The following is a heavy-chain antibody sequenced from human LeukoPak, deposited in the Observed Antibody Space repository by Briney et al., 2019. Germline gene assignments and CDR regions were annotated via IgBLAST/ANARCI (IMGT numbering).Heavy chain of an antibody. CDR3: ARGGTQLWFRGTYFDY. V-gene: IGHV4-34*01. Sequence: SETLSLTCAVYGGSFSGYYWSWIRQPPGKGLEWIGEINHSGSTNYNPSLKSRVTISVDTSKNQFSLKLSSVTAAATAVYYCARGGTQLWFRGTYFDYWGQGTLVTVSS. J-gene: IGHJ4*02. CDR2: INHSGST. CDR1: GGSFSGYY. D-gene: IGHD5-18*01.